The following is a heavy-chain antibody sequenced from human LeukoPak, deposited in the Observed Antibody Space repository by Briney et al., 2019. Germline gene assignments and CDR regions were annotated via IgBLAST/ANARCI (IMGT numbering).Heavy chain of an antibody. V-gene: IGHV1-2*04. CDR2: INPNSGGT. CDR3: ARQSYYYYYGMDV. Sequence: GASVKVSCKASGYTFTGYYMHWVRQAPGQGLEWMGWINPNSGGTNYAQKFQGWVTMTRDTSISTAYMELSRLRSDDTAVYYCARQSYYYYYGMDVWGQGTTVTVSS. CDR1: GYTFTGYY. J-gene: IGHJ6*02.